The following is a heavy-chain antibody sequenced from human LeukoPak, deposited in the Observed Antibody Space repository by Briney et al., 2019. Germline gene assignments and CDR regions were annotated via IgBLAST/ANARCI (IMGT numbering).Heavy chain of an antibody. V-gene: IGHV4-38-2*02. CDR1: GYSISSGYY. CDR2: IYHSGST. Sequence: SETLSFTCTVSGYSISSGYYWGWIRQPPGKGLEWIGSIYHSGSTYYNPSLKSRVTISVDTSKNQFSLKLSSVTAADTAVYYCARHDSSSYLDAFDIWGQGTMATVSS. CDR3: ARHDSSSYLDAFDI. J-gene: IGHJ3*02. D-gene: IGHD3-22*01.